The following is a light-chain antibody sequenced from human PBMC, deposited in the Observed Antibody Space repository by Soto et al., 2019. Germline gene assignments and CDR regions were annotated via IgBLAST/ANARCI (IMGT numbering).Light chain of an antibody. CDR2: WAS. CDR3: QQYVDTLLT. Sequence: DIVMTQSPDSLALSVGERATINCKSSQTVLKSSINRNYLAWYQQKPGQPPKLLMYWASTRESGVPDRFSGRGSGTDVTLTISDLRAEDVAVYYCQQYVDTLLTFGGGTKVEIK. V-gene: IGKV4-1*01. J-gene: IGKJ4*01. CDR1: QTVLKSSINRNY.